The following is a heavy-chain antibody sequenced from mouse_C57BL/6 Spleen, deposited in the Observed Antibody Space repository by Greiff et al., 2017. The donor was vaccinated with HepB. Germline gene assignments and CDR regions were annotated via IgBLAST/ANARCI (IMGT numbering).Heavy chain of an antibody. J-gene: IGHJ4*01. D-gene: IGHD2-4*01. V-gene: IGHV1-59*01. CDR1: GYTFTSYW. CDR3: ARSGDYGSYYAMDY. Sequence: VQLQQSGAELVRPGTSVKLSCKASGYTFTSYWMHWVKQRPGQGLEWIGVIDPSDSYTNYNQKFKGKATLTVDTSSSTAYMQLSSLTSEDSAVYYCARSGDYGSYYAMDYWGQRTSVTVSS. CDR2: IDPSDSYT.